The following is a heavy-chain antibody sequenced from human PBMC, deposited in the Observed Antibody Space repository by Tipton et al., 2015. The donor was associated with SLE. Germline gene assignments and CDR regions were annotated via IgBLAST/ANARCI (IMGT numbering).Heavy chain of an antibody. CDR2: IVVGSGDT. CDR1: GFTSKSYV. CDR3: ARSFCGDDCYDFYYYYLDV. Sequence: QLVQSGAEVKKPGTSVKVSCKASGFTSKSYVMHWVRQARAEHLEWIGWIVVGSGDTNVAQKFQERVTITRDMSTSTAYMELSSLRSEDTAVYYCARSFCGDDCYDFYYYYLDVWGKGTTVTVTS. D-gene: IGHD2-21*02. V-gene: IGHV1-58*02. J-gene: IGHJ6*03.